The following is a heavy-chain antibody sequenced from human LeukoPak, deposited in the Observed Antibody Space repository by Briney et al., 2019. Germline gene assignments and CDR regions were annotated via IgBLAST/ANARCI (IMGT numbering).Heavy chain of an antibody. CDR3: ARTRDGAFDI. CDR1: AESFTGYY. V-gene: IGHV4-34*01. Sequence: SETLSLTCAVYAESFTGYYWTWIRQPPGQGLEWIGEINHSGNTNYNPSLKSRVTISVDTSKNQFSLKLSSVTAADTAVYYCARTRDGAFDIWGQGTMVTVSS. CDR2: INHSGNT. J-gene: IGHJ3*02. D-gene: IGHD2-2*01.